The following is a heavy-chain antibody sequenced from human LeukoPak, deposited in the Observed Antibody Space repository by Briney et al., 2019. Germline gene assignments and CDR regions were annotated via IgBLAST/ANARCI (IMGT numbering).Heavy chain of an antibody. CDR3: ARRLTQYDCFDP. J-gene: IGHJ5*02. V-gene: IGHV6-1*01. CDR1: GDSVSSNSVT. Sequence: SQTLSLTCAISGDSVSSNSVTWNWIRQSPSRGLEWLGRTYYRSTWYNKYAVSVRGRITVNPDTSKNQFSLHLNSVTPEDTAVYYCARRLTQYDCFDPWGQGILVTVSS. D-gene: IGHD2-2*01. CDR2: TYYRSTWYN.